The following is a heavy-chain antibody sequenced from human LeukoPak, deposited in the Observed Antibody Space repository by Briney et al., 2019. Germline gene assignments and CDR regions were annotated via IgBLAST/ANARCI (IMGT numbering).Heavy chain of an antibody. V-gene: IGHV3-23*01. CDR2: LSGSGTST. CDR3: ATEDSSDYYSFDC. J-gene: IGHJ4*02. Sequence: GGSLRLSCAASGFPFSSSAMSWVRQAAGKGLEWVSGLSGSGTSTYYADSVKGRFTISRDNSKKMLYLQMNSLRDEDTAVYNCATEDSSDYYSFDCWGQGTLVAVSS. CDR1: GFPFSSSA. D-gene: IGHD3-22*01.